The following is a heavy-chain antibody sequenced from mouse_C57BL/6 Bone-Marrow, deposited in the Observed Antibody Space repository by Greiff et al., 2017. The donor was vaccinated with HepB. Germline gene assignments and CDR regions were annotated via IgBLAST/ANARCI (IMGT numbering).Heavy chain of an antibody. D-gene: IGHD2-4*01. CDR2: IRNKANGYTT. CDR3: ARRDIGDYGAY. V-gene: IGHV7-3*01. J-gene: IGHJ3*01. CDR1: GFTFTDYY. Sequence: EVKLMESGGGLVQPGGSLSLSCAASGFTFTDYYMSWVRQPPGKALEWLGFIRNKANGYTTEYSASVKGRFTISRDNSQSILYLQMNALRAEDSATYYCARRDIGDYGAYWGQGTLVTVSA.